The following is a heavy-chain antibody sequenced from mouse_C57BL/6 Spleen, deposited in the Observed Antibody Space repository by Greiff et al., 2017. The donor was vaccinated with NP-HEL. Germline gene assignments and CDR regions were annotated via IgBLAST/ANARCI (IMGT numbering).Heavy chain of an antibody. CDR3: ARGNYYYGSSPYYYAMDY. CDR1: GYSFTSYY. CDR2: IYPGSGNT. J-gene: IGHJ4*01. V-gene: IGHV1-66*01. Sequence: QVQLQQSGPELVKPGASVKISCKASGYSFTSYYIHWVKQRPGQGLEWIGWIYPGSGNTKYNEKFKGKATLTADTSSSTAYMQLSSLTSEDSAVYYCARGNYYYGSSPYYYAMDYWGQGTSVTVSS. D-gene: IGHD1-1*01.